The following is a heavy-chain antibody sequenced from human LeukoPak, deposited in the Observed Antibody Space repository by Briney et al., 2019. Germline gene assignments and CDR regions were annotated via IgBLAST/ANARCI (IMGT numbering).Heavy chain of an antibody. CDR3: ARAATTGTVDY. V-gene: IGHV3-7*04. J-gene: IGHJ4*02. D-gene: IGHD6-13*01. Sequence: GGSLRLSCAASGFTFSSYWMSWVRQAPGKGLEWVANINQGGRESYYVDSVEGRFTISRGNADNSLYLQMNSLRVEDTAIYYCARAATTGTVDYWGQGTLVTVSS. CDR1: GFTFSSYW. CDR2: INQGGRES.